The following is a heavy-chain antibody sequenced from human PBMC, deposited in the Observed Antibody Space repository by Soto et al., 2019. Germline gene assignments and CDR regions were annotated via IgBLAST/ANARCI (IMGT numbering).Heavy chain of an antibody. CDR3: ARADYYYYGMDV. CDR2: IGTAGDT. Sequence: RQATGKGLEWVSGIGTAGDTYNPGSVKGRFTISRDNAKNSLYLQMNSLRAEDTAVYYCARADYYYYGMDVWGQGTTVTVSS. J-gene: IGHJ6*02. V-gene: IGHV3-13*01.